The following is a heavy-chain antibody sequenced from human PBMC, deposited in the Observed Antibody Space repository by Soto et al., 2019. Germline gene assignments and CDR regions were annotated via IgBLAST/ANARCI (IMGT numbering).Heavy chain of an antibody. J-gene: IGHJ4*02. CDR3: ASPRERWLQLGYFDY. D-gene: IGHD5-12*01. CDR1: GGTFSSYA. CDR2: IIPIFGTA. V-gene: IGHV1-69*13. Sequence: GASVKVSCKASGGTFSSYAISWVRQAPGQGLEWMGGIIPIFGTANYAQKFQGRVTITANESTSTAYMELSSLRSEDTAVYYCASPRERWLQLGYFDYCGQGTLVTVSS.